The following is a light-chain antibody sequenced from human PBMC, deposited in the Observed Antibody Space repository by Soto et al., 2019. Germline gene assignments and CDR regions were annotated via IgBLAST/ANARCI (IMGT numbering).Light chain of an antibody. CDR3: QQYGSSPLT. CDR2: DAS. J-gene: IGKJ4*01. V-gene: IGKV3-20*01. Sequence: EIVLTQSPGTLSLSVGERATLSCRASQSVSGYLAWYQQTPGQAPRLLIYDASNRATGIPVRFSGSGSGTAFTLTINRLEPEAFTLYYCQQYGSSPLTFGGGTTVDIK. CDR1: QSVSGY.